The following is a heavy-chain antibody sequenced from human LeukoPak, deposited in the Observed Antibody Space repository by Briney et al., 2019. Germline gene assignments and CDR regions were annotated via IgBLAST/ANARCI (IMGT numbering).Heavy chain of an antibody. J-gene: IGHJ6*03. V-gene: IGHV3-21*04. CDR2: ISSSSSYI. CDR3: ARNLGGCSGGSCYSRDV. CDR1: GFTFSSYV. D-gene: IGHD2-15*01. Sequence: GGSLRLSCAASGFTFSSYVMSWVRQAPGKGLEWVSSISSSSSYIYYADSVKGRFTISRDNSKNTVNLQMNSLRAEDTAVYYCARNLGGCSGGSCYSRDVWGQGTTVTVSS.